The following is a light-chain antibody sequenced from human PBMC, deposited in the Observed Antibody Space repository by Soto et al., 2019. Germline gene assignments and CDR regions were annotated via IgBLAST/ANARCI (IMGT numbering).Light chain of an antibody. CDR1: QSLVNTY. V-gene: IGKV3-20*01. CDR2: DAS. CDR3: QQYGSSGT. Sequence: EVVLTQSPGSLSLSPGDRATLSCRASQSLVNTYVAWYQQKAGQAPRLLIYDASTRATGIPDRFSGSGSGTDFTLSISRLEPEDFAVYYCQQYGSSGTFGQGTKVEIK. J-gene: IGKJ1*01.